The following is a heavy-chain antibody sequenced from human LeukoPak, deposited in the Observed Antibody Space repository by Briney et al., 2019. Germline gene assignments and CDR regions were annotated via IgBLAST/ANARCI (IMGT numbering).Heavy chain of an antibody. D-gene: IGHD2-21*01. CDR3: AKRVNWYFDL. CDR2: ISGSGGST. V-gene: IGHV3-23*01. Sequence: PGRSLRLSCAASGFTFSSYFMNWVRQAPGKGLEWVSSISGSGGSTYYADSVKGRFTISRDNSKNTLYLQMNTLRAEDTAVYYCAKRVNWYFDLWGRGTLVTVSS. J-gene: IGHJ2*01. CDR1: GFTFSSYF.